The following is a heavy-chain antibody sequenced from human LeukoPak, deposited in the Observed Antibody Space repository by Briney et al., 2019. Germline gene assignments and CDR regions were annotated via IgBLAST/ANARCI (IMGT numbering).Heavy chain of an antibody. CDR1: GGSISSYC. J-gene: IGHJ6*04. D-gene: IGHD3-16*01. CDR3: ARDAYVSYYYYGMDV. V-gene: IGHV4-59*01. Sequence: SETLSLTCTVSGGSISSYCWSWIRQPPGKGLEWIGYIYYSGSTNYNPSLKSRVTISVDTSKNQFSLKLTSVTAADTAVYYCARDAYVSYYYYGMDVWGKGTTVTVSS. CDR2: IYYSGST.